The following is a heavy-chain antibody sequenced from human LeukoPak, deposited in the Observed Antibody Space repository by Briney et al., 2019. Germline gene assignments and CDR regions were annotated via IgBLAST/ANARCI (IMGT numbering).Heavy chain of an antibody. J-gene: IGHJ4*02. CDR3: ARATTIFGVVDSVRKFDY. CDR1: GYTFTGYY. Sequence: ASVKVSCKASGYTFTGYYIHWVRQAPGQGLEWMGWISPNSGGTNYAREFQGRVTMTRDTSISTAYMELSRLRSDDTAVYYCARATTIFGVVDSVRKFDYWGQGTLVTVSS. V-gene: IGHV1-2*02. D-gene: IGHD3-3*01. CDR2: ISPNSGGT.